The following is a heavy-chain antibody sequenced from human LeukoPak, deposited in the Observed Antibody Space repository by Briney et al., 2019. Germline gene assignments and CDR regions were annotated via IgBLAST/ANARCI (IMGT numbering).Heavy chain of an antibody. J-gene: IGHJ4*02. Sequence: SETLSLTCTVSGGSISSGTYYWSWIRQPAGKGLEWIGRIYTSGSTNYNPSLKSRVTISVDTSKNQFSLKLSSVTAADTAVYYCARGARDYYDSSGYSTDPFDYWGQGTLVTVSS. D-gene: IGHD3-22*01. V-gene: IGHV4-61*02. CDR3: ARGARDYYDSSGYSTDPFDY. CDR2: IYTSGST. CDR1: GGSISSGTYY.